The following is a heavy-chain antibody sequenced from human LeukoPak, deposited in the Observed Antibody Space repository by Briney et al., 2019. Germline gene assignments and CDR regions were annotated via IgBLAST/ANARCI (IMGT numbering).Heavy chain of an antibody. CDR1: GFTVSSNY. CDR2: IYSGDST. Sequence: GGSLRLSCAASGFTVSSNYMSWVRQAPGKGLEWVSAIYSGDSTQYADSVKGRFTISRDNSKNTLYLQMNSLRAEDTAVYYCARVGPDCSSTSCYDYWGQGTLVTVSS. J-gene: IGHJ4*02. V-gene: IGHV3-53*01. D-gene: IGHD2-2*01. CDR3: ARVGPDCSSTSCYDY.